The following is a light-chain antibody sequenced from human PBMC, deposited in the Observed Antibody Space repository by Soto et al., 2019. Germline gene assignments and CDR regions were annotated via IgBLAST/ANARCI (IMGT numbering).Light chain of an antibody. CDR2: AAS. Sequence: DIQMTQSPSSLSASVGDRVTITCRTSQTISDYLNWYQHKPGKAPKLLISAASSLQSGVPSRFSGSGSGTDFTLSISSLQPEDFAAYYCQQTYSGPLTFGGGTKVDIK. CDR1: QTISDY. J-gene: IGKJ4*01. V-gene: IGKV1-39*01. CDR3: QQTYSGPLT.